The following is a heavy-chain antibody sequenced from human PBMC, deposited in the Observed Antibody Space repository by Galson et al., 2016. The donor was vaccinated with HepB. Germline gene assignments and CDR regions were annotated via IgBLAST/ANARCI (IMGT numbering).Heavy chain of an antibody. Sequence: SLRLSCAASGFIFKSYAMTWVRQAPGRGLEWVSTISPSGSSTYYSNSVNAQFSISRDISKNTLYLQMHSLRAEDTAIYYCAKGLLYYGDVPFDYWGQGTLVTVSS. V-gene: IGHV3-23*01. CDR2: ISPSGSST. J-gene: IGHJ4*02. CDR3: AKGLLYYGDVPFDY. D-gene: IGHD3-10*01. CDR1: GFIFKSYA.